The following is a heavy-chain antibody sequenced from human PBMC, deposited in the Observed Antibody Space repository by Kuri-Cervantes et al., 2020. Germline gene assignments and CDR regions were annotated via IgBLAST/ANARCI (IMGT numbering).Heavy chain of an antibody. CDR3: AKSAIRRNDY. CDR2: ISSSSSYI. Sequence: GGSLRLSCAVSTFTFNNYAANWVRQAPGKGLEWVSSISSSSSYIYYADSVKGRFTISRDNAKNSLYLQMNSLRAEDTAVYYCAKSAIRRNDYWGQGTLVTVSS. CDR1: TFTFNNYA. D-gene: IGHD3-3*01. J-gene: IGHJ4*02. V-gene: IGHV3-21*04.